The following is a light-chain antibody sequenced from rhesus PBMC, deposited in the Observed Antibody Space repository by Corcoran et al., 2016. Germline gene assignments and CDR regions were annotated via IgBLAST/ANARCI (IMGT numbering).Light chain of an antibody. J-gene: IGKJ2*01. CDR3: QPYSSSPFS. V-gene: IGKV1-22*01. Sequence: DIQMTQSPSSLSASVGDTVTITCRASQSISSWLAWYQQNPGKAPKLLIYTASSLQSGVPSRFSGGGSGTDFTLTISSLQSEDFATYYCQPYSSSPFSFGQGTKVEIK. CDR2: TAS. CDR1: QSISSW.